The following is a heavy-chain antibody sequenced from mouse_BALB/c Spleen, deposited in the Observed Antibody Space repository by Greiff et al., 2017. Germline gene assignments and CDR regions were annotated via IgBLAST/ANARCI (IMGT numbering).Heavy chain of an antibody. V-gene: IGHV2-9*02. D-gene: IGHD2-1*01. CDR3: ARDGNYPIYYAMDY. J-gene: IGHJ4*01. CDR1: GFSLTSYG. Sequence: VKLVESGPGLVAPSQSLSITCTVSGFSLTSYGVHWVRQPPGKGLEWLGVIWACGSTNYNSALMSRLSISKDNSKSQVFLKMNSLQTDDTAMYYCARDGNYPIYYAMDYWGQGTSVTVSS. CDR2: IWACGST.